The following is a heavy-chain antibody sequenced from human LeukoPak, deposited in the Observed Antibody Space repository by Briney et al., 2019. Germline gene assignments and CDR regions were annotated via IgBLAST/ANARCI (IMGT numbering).Heavy chain of an antibody. CDR3: ASSYCSGGSCYLWPYYYYGMDV. CDR2: IYYSGST. V-gene: IGHV4-59*01. D-gene: IGHD2-15*01. CDR1: GGSISSYY. Sequence: SETLSLTCTVSGGSISSYYWSWIRQPPGKGLEWIGCIYYSGSTNYNPSLKSRVTISVDTSKNQSSLKLSSVTAADTAVYYCASSYCSGGSCYLWPYYYYGMDVWGQGTTVTVSS. J-gene: IGHJ6*02.